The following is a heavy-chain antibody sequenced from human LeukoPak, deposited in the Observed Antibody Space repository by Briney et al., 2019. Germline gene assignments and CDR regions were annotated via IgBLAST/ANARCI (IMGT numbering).Heavy chain of an antibody. J-gene: IGHJ6*03. CDR1: GGSISSSSYY. CDR3: ARHPGYYYYYMDV. Sequence: SETLSLTCTVSGGSISSSSYYWGWIRQPPGKGLEWIGSIYYIGSASYNPSLKSQVTISVDTSKNRISLKLTSVTAADTAVYYCARHPGYYYYYMDVWGKGTTVTVSS. CDR2: IYYIGSA. V-gene: IGHV4-39*01.